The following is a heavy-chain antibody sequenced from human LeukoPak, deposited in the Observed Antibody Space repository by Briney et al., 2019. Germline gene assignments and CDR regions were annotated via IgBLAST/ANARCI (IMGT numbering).Heavy chain of an antibody. V-gene: IGHV4-31*03. CDR3: ARRVYDILTGHLNWFDP. CDR2: IYYSGST. CDR1: GGSLSSGGYY. J-gene: IGHJ5*02. Sequence: SETLSLTCTVSGGSLSSGGYYWSWIRQHPGKGLEWIGYIYYSGSTYYNPSLKSRVTISVDTSKNQFSLKLSSVTAADTAVYYCARRVYDILTGHLNWFDPWGQGTLVTVSS. D-gene: IGHD3-9*01.